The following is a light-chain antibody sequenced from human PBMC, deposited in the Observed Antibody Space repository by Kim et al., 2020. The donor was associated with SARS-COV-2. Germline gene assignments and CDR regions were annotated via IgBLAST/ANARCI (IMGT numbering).Light chain of an antibody. CDR3: MQALQTPYS. CDR1: QSLLHSNGYTY. V-gene: IGKV2-28*01. J-gene: IGKJ2*03. Sequence: DIVMTQSPLSLPVTPGEPASISCRSSQSLLHSNGYTYLDWYLQKPGQSPQLLIYLGSNRASGVPDRFSGSGSGTDFTLKISSVEAEDVGVYYCMQALQTPYSFGPGTKLEI. CDR2: LGS.